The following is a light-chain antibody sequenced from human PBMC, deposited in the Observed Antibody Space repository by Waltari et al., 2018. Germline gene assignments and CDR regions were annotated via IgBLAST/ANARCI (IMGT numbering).Light chain of an antibody. J-gene: IGLJ2*01. V-gene: IGLV4-69*01. CDR1: SGHTSYA. Sequence: QLLVTQSPSASASLGASVKLTCTLSSGHTSYAIAWHQHQSEKGPRFWMSVNSDDEHTKGDGIPDRFSGSSSGAERYLTIYSLQSEDEADYYCQTCDTNIVVFGGGTKVTVL. CDR3: QTCDTNIVV. CDR2: VNSDDEH.